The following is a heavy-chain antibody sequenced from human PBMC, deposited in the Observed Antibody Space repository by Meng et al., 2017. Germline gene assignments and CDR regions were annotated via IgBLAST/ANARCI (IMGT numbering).Heavy chain of an antibody. V-gene: IGHV1-69*02. CDR2: SIPILGIA. D-gene: IGHD6-13*01. CDR3: ARGPYSSSWYEDNWFDP. Sequence: SVKVSCKASGGTFSSYTISGVRQAPGQGLEWRGRSIPILGIANYAQKCQGRVTFTAEKSPSTAYMELSSLGSEDTAVYYCARGPYSSSWYEDNWFDPWGQGTLVTVSS. J-gene: IGHJ5*01. CDR1: GGTFSSYT.